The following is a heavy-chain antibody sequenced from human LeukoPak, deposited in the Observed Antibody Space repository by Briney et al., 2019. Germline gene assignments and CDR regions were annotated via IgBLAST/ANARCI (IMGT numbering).Heavy chain of an antibody. CDR1: GFTFRSHW. CDR2: INQDGSEE. J-gene: IGHJ4*02. Sequence: GGSLRLSCAASGFTFRSHWMSWVRQAPGKGLEWVANINQDGSEEYYVDSVKGRFTISGDNAKTSLYLQMNSLRAEDTAVYFCARDGVATGIYFDHWGQGTLVTVSS. D-gene: IGHD2/OR15-2a*01. CDR3: ARDGVATGIYFDH. V-gene: IGHV3-7*04.